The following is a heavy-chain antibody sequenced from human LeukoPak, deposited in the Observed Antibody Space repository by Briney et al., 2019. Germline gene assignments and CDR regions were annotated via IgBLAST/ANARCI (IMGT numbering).Heavy chain of an antibody. CDR3: AREYDFWNLGAASFDY. J-gene: IGHJ4*02. Sequence: ASVKVSCKASGYTFTSYYMHWVRQAPGQGLEWMGIINPSGGSTSYAQKFQGRVTMTRDTSTSTVYMELSSLRSEDTAVYYCAREYDFWNLGAASFDYWGQGTLVTVSS. D-gene: IGHD3-3*01. V-gene: IGHV1-46*01. CDR2: INPSGGST. CDR1: GYTFTSYY.